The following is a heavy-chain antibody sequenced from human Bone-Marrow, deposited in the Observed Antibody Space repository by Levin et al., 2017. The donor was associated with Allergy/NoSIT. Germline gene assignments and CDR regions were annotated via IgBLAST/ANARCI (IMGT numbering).Heavy chain of an antibody. V-gene: IGHV3-21*01. CDR2: ISSSSSYI. CDR1: GFTFSSYS. D-gene: IGHD2-2*01. Sequence: GESLKISCAASGFTFSSYSMNWVRQAPGKGLELVSSISSSSSYIYYADSVKGRFTISRDNAKNSLYLQMNSLRAEDTAVYYCARDPYCSSSSCYGWFDPWGQGTLVTVSS. CDR3: ARDPYCSSSSCYGWFDP. J-gene: IGHJ5*02.